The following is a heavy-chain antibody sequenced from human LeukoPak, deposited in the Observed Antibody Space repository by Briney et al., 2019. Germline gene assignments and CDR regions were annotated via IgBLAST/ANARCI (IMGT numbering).Heavy chain of an antibody. D-gene: IGHD5-24*01. Sequence: GGSLRLSCAASGFTFSSYGMHWVRQAPGKGLEWVAFIRYDGSNKYYADSVKGRFTISRDNSKNTLYLQMNSLRAEDTAVYYCAKDWEDGYNPQEYQGYDNYMDVWGKGTTVTISS. CDR2: IRYDGSNK. CDR3: AKDWEDGYNPQEYQGYDNYMDV. J-gene: IGHJ6*03. CDR1: GFTFSSYG. V-gene: IGHV3-30*02.